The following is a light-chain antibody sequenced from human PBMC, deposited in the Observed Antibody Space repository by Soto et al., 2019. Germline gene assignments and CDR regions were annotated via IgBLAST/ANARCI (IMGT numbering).Light chain of an antibody. CDR3: QQYGSSFT. Sequence: EIVLTQSPGTLSLSPGERATLSCRASQSVSSSYLAWYQQKPGQAPRLLIYGASSRATGIPDRFSGSGSGTDFTLTIRRLEPEDFAVYYCQQYGSSFTFGPGTKVYIK. J-gene: IGKJ3*01. V-gene: IGKV3-20*01. CDR1: QSVSSSY. CDR2: GAS.